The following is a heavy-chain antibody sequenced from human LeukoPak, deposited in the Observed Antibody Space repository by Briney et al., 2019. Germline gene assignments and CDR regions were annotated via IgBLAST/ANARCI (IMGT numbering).Heavy chain of an antibody. CDR3: ARATEWHQFDF. D-gene: IGHD1-26*01. CDR2: ISADNGNT. CDR1: GYTFTSFG. J-gene: IGHJ4*02. Sequence: GASVKDSCKASGYTFTSFGISWVRQAPGQGLEWMGWISADNGNTKYAQKVQGRVTMTTDTSTSTAHMELRSLRSDDTAVYYCARATEWHQFDFSGQGSLVTVSS. V-gene: IGHV1-18*01.